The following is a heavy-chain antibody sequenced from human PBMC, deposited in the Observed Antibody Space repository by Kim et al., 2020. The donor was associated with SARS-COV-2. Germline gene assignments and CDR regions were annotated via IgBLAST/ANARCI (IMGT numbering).Heavy chain of an antibody. CDR3: AKVRGGAFYYYGMDV. CDR2: LSGGGGGT. V-gene: IGHV3-23*01. CDR1: GFTFNNYA. J-gene: IGHJ6*02. D-gene: IGHD1-26*01. Sequence: GGSLRLSCAASGFTFNNYAMRWVRQAPGKGLEWVSTLSGGGGGTSYADSVKGRFTISSDNSQSTLYLQMNSLRAEETAVYFCAKVRGGAFYYYGMDVWGQGTTVTVS.